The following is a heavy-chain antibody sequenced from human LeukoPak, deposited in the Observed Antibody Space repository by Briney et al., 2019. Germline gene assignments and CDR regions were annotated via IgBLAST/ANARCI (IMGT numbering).Heavy chain of an antibody. CDR2: FDPEDGET. J-gene: IGHJ4*02. CDR3: ATAGLYDSSGYYMF. D-gene: IGHD3-22*01. Sequence: ASVKVSCKVSGYTLTELSMHWVRPAPGKGLEWMGGFDPEDGETIYAQKFQGRVTMTEDTSTDTAYMELSSLRSEDTAVYYCATAGLYDSSGYYMFWGQGTLVTVSS. CDR1: GYTLTELS. V-gene: IGHV1-24*01.